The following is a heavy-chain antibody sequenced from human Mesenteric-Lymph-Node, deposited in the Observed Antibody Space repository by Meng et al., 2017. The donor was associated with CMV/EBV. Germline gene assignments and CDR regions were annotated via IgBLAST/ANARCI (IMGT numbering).Heavy chain of an antibody. CDR2: VNTNTGNP. D-gene: IGHD1-1*01. CDR1: GYDFTSYA. Sequence: CKASGYDFTSYAMDWMRQAPGQGLEWMGWVNTNTGNPTYAQGFTGRFVFSLDTSVNTAYLQISSLKADDTAVYYCARRTSGVYWYFELWGRGTLVTVSS. J-gene: IGHJ2*01. CDR3: ARRTSGVYWYFEL. V-gene: IGHV7-4-1*02.